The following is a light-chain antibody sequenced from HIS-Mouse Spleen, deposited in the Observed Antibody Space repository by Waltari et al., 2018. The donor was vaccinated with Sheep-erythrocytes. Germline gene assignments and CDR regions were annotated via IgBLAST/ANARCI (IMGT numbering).Light chain of an antibody. V-gene: IGLV3-1*01. CDR3: QAWDSSTAWV. J-gene: IGLJ3*02. CDR2: QDS. CDR1: KLGDKY. Sequence: SYELTQPPSVSVSPGQTVSITCSGDKLGDKYACWYQQKPGQSPVLVIYQDSKRPSGIPGRFSGSNSGNTATLTISGTQAMDEADYYCQAWDSSTAWVFGGGTKLTVL.